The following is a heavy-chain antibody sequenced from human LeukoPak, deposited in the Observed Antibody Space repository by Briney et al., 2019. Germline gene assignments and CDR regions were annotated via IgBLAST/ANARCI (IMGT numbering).Heavy chain of an antibody. J-gene: IGHJ1*01. CDR3: ARAPSEIGGYYPEYFRH. CDR1: GFTFSNYW. Sequence: PGGSLRLSCAAAGFTFSNYWMHWVRQAPGNGLVWVSRSKSDGRTNYADSVKGRFTISRDNAKNTVSLQMNSLRAEDTGVYYCARAPSEIGGYYPEYFRHWGQGTLVTVSS. D-gene: IGHD3-22*01. CDR2: SKSDGRT. V-gene: IGHV3-74*01.